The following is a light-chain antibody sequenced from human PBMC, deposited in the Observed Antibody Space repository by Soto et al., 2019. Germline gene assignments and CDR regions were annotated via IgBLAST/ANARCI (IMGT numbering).Light chain of an antibody. CDR1: RSDVGGYNF. V-gene: IGLV2-11*01. J-gene: IGLJ1*01. CDR3: AAWDDSVNDYV. CDR2: DVA. Sequence: QSALTQPRSVSGSPGQSVTISCTGTRSDVGGYNFVSWYQQHPGKAPTLIIYDVAKRPSGVPDRFSGSKSADTASLTISGLQAEDEADYYRAAWDDSVNDYVFGSGTKVTVL.